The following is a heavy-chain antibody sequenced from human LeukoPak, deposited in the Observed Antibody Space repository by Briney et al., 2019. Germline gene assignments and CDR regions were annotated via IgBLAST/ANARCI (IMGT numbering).Heavy chain of an antibody. J-gene: IGHJ4*02. CDR1: GFTVSSNY. Sequence: GGSLRLSCAASGFTVSSNYMTWVRQAPGKGLEWVSILYSAGSTYYADSVKGRFTISRDNSKNTLYLQMNSLRAEDTAVYYCARDPSEVDYDFWSGYYSSFFDYWGQGTLVTVSS. V-gene: IGHV3-53*01. D-gene: IGHD3-3*01. CDR2: LYSAGST. CDR3: ARDPSEVDYDFWSGYYSSFFDY.